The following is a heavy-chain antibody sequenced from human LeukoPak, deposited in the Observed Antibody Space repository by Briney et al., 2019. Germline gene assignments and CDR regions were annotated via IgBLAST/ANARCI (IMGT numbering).Heavy chain of an antibody. D-gene: IGHD3-3*01. J-gene: IGHJ3*01. CDR3: APTVDGVLRFLF. CDR1: GYTFTSYY. V-gene: IGHV1-46*01. Sequence: ASVKVSCKAPGYTFTSYYMHWVRQAPGQGLEWMGIINPSGGSTSYAQKFQGRVTMTRDTSTSTVYMELSSLRSEDTAVYYCAPTVDGVLRFLFWGQGTMVTVSS. CDR2: INPSGGST.